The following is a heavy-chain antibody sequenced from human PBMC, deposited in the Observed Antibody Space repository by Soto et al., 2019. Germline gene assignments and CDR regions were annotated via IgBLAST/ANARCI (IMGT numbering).Heavy chain of an antibody. Sequence: EVQLLESGGGLVQPGGSLRLSCAASGFTFSSYAMSWVRQAPGKGLEWVSAISGSGGSTYYADSVKGRFTISRDNSKNTPYLQMNSLRAEDTAVYYCAKEGYSSGWYLSNFDYWGQGTLVTVSS. V-gene: IGHV3-23*01. D-gene: IGHD6-19*01. J-gene: IGHJ4*02. CDR2: ISGSGGST. CDR1: GFTFSSYA. CDR3: AKEGYSSGWYLSNFDY.